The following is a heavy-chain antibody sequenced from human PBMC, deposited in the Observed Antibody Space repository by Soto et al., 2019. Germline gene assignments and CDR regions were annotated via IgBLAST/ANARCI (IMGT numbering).Heavy chain of an antibody. Sequence: GGSLRLSCAASGLTFSSYSMNWVRQATGKGLEWVSYISSSSSTIYYADSVKGRFTISRDNAKNSLYLQMNSLRDEDTAVYYCARGERTTTVAYYYYYGMDVWGQGTTVTVSS. D-gene: IGHD4-17*01. CDR2: ISSSSSTI. CDR1: GLTFSSYS. J-gene: IGHJ6*02. V-gene: IGHV3-48*02. CDR3: ARGERTTTVAYYYYYGMDV.